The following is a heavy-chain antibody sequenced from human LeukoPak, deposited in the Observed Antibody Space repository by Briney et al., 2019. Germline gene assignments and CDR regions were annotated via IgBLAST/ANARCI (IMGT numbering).Heavy chain of an antibody. V-gene: IGHV3-21*01. D-gene: IGHD5-24*01. J-gene: IGHJ3*02. CDR2: ISSSSSYI. CDR3: ARDYRRDGYPGAFDI. Sequence: GGSLRLSCAASGFTFSSYSMNWVRQAPGKGLEWVSSISSSSSYIYYADSVKGRFTISRDNAKNSLYLQMNSLRAEDTAVHYCARDYRRDGYPGAFDIWGQGTMVTVSS. CDR1: GFTFSSYS.